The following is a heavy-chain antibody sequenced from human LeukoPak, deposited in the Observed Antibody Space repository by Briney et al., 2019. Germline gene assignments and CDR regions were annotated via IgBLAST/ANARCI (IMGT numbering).Heavy chain of an antibody. V-gene: IGHV4-34*01. J-gene: IGHJ4*02. CDR2: INHSGST. Sequence: PSETLSLTCTVSGGSISSYYWSWIRQPPGKGLEWIGEINHSGSTNYNPSLKSRVTISVDTSKNQFSLKLSSVTAADTAVYYCARAGGYSYGCDYWGQGTLVTVSS. CDR1: GGSISSYY. D-gene: IGHD5-18*01. CDR3: ARAGGYSYGCDY.